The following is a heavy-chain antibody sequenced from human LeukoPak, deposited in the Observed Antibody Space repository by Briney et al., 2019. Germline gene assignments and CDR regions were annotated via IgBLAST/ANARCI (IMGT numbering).Heavy chain of an antibody. CDR1: GGSFSGYY. Sequence: SETLSLTCAVYGGSFSGYYWSWIRQPPGKGLECIGEINHSGSTNYNPSLKSRVTVSVDTSKNQFSLKLSSVTAADTAVYYCAREGDSNSVGWFDPWGQGTLVTVSS. J-gene: IGHJ5*02. CDR2: INHSGST. CDR3: AREGDSNSVGWFDP. D-gene: IGHD6-13*01. V-gene: IGHV4-34*01.